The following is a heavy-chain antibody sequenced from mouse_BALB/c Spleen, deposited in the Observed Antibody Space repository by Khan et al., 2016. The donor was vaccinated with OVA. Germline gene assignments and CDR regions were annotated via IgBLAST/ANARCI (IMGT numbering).Heavy chain of an antibody. CDR3: ARDGSRYNYAMDY. Sequence: EVQLQESGPGLVKPSQSLSLTCTVTGYSITSDYAWNWIRQFPGNKLEWMGYLSYSGSTNYNPALKSRISITRDTSKNQSFLQLNSVTTEDTATFNCARDGSRYNYAMDYWGQGTSVTVSS. CDR2: LSYSGST. V-gene: IGHV3-2*02. CDR1: GYSITSDYA. D-gene: IGHD2-3*01. J-gene: IGHJ4*01.